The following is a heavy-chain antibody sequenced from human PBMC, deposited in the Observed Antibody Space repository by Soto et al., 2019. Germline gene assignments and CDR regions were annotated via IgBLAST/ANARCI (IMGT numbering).Heavy chain of an antibody. V-gene: IGHV4-59*01. D-gene: IGHD3-9*01. CDR3: AREKTPMSPHYFYYGRDV. CDR1: GGSLRGYS. CDR2: VYSGGGT. Sequence: QVQLQESGPGVVKPSETLSLTCTVSGGSLRGYSWSWIRQSPGKGLEWIGYVYSGGGTNYSPSFMGRLTTSVDTTDNQFSLKLNSVTAADTAVYYCAREKTPMSPHYFYYGRDVWGQGTTVTVSS. J-gene: IGHJ6*02.